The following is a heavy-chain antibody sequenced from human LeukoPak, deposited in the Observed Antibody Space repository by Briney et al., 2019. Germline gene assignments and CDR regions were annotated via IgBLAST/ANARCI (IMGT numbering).Heavy chain of an antibody. CDR3: ASQPVGYCSSTSCYRGYYMDV. J-gene: IGHJ6*03. CDR2: INSDGSST. Sequence: PGGSLRLSCAASGFTFSSYWMHWVRQAPGKGLVWVSRINSDGSSTSYADSVKGRFTISGDNAKNTLYLQMNSLRAEDTAVYYCASQPVGYCSSTSCYRGYYMDVWGKGTTVTVSS. V-gene: IGHV3-74*01. CDR1: GFTFSSYW. D-gene: IGHD2-2*02.